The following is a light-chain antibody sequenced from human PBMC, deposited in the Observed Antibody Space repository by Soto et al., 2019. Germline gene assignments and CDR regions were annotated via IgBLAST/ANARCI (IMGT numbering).Light chain of an antibody. J-gene: IGKJ1*01. CDR3: QQYGSSSWT. CDR2: ATS. V-gene: IGKV3-20*01. CDR1: QSVSSSY. Sequence: EIVLTQSPGTLSLSPGERATLSCRASQSVSSSYLAWYQQKPVQPPRLVMYATSSRATGIPARFSGSGSGTDFTLTISRLEPEDFAVYYCQQYGSSSWTFGQGTKVDIK.